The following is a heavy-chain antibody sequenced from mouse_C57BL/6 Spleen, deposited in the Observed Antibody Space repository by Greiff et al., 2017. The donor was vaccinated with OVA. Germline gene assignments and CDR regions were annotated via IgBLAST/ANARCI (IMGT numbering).Heavy chain of an antibody. V-gene: IGHV1-59*01. CDR3: ASGEYYAMDY. Sequence: QVQLQQPGAELVRPGTSVKLSCKASGYTFTSYWMHWVKQRPGQGLEWIGVIDPSDSYTNYNQKFKGKATLTVDTSYSTAYMQLSSLTSEDSAVYYCASGEYYAMDYWGQGTSVTVSS. J-gene: IGHJ4*01. CDR2: IDPSDSYT. CDR1: GYTFTSYW.